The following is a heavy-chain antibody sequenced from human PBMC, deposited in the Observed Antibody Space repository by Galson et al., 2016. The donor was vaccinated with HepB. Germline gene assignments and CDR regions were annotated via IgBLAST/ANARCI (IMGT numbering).Heavy chain of an antibody. D-gene: IGHD6-19*01. J-gene: IGHJ4*02. CDR2: ISPNGGTT. V-gene: IGHV3-48*02. Sequence: SLRLSCAASGFTFSSYNMKWVRQTPGKGLEWVSYISPNGGTTYYADSVKGRFTISRGNARNSLYLQMNNLRDEDSAVYYCARGLPFHSSGWYFDYWGQGALVTVSS. CDR1: GFTFSSYN. CDR3: ARGLPFHSSGWYFDY.